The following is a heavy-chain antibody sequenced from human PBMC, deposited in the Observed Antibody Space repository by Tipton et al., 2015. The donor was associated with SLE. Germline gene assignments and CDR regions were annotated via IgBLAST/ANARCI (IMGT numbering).Heavy chain of an antibody. CDR2: LKTDDGYT. CDR1: GFSISNFW. V-gene: IGHV3-74*01. Sequence: GSLRLSCTASGFSISNFWMHWVRQVPGKGLVWVSRLKTDDGYTSYADSVKGRFTISRDNAKNTLYLQMNSLRAEDTAVYYCIRYNNGWDWGQGTLVTVSS. D-gene: IGHD3-10*01. J-gene: IGHJ4*02. CDR3: IRYNNGWD.